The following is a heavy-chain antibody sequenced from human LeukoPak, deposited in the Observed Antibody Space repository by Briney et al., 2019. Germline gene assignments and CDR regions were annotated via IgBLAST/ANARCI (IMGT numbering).Heavy chain of an antibody. CDR2: ISGSDSSI. CDR1: GFTFSSYS. Sequence: GSLRLSCAASGFTFSSYSMNWVRQAPGKGLEWVSFISGSDSSIYYADSVKGRFTISRDNAKNALYLQMNSLRAEDTAVYYCARRFDSWGQGTLVTVSS. J-gene: IGHJ4*02. V-gene: IGHV3-48*01. CDR3: ARRFDS.